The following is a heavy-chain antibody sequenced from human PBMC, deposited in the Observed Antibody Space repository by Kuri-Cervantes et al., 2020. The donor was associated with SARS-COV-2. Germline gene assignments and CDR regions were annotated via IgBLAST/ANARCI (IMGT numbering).Heavy chain of an antibody. V-gene: IGHV1-58*02. Sequence: SVKVSCKASGYTFTGYYMHWVRQAPGQRLEWIGWIVVGSGNTNYAQKFQERVTITRDMSTSTAYMELSSLRSEDTAVYYCAAPITGTTDYYYYYGMDVWGQGTTVTVSS. D-gene: IGHD1-7*01. CDR2: IVVGSGNT. CDR3: AAPITGTTDYYYYYGMDV. CDR1: GYTFTGYY. J-gene: IGHJ6*02.